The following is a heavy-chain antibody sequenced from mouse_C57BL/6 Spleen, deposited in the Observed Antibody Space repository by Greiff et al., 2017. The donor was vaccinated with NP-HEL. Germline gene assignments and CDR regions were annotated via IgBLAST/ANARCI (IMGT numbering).Heavy chain of an antibody. Sequence: QVQLQQPGAELVRPGSSVKLSCKASGYTFISYWMHWVKQRPIQGLEWIGNIDPSDSETHYNQKFKDKATLTVDKSSSTAYMQLSSLTSEDSAVYYCARSFYGSSYGFAYWGQGTLVTVSA. D-gene: IGHD1-1*01. CDR1: GYTFISYW. CDR3: ARSFYGSSYGFAY. CDR2: IDPSDSET. V-gene: IGHV1-52*01. J-gene: IGHJ3*01.